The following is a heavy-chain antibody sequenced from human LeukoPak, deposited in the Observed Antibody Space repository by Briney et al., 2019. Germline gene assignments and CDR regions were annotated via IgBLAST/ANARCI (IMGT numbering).Heavy chain of an antibody. D-gene: IGHD6-19*01. CDR3: AREWAGVLPGHIFDY. CDR2: IYTSGST. V-gene: IGHV4-61*02. CDR1: GGSISSGSYY. J-gene: IGHJ4*02. Sequence: SETLSLTCTVSGGSISSGSYYWSWIRQPAGKGLEWIGRIYTSGSTNYNPSLKSRVTISVDTSKNQFSLKLSSVTAADTAVYYCAREWAGVLPGHIFDYWGQGTLVTVSS.